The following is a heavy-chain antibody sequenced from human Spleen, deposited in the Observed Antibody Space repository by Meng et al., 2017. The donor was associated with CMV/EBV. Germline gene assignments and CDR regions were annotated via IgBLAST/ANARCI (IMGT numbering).Heavy chain of an antibody. CDR1: GFTFSSYW. Sequence: GESLKISCAASGFTFSSYWMHWVRQAPGKGLVWVSRINSDGSSTSYADSVKGRFTISRDNAKNTLYLQMNSLRAEDTAVYYCARDNSYDFWNTYYYAFDIWGQGTMVTVSS. CDR2: INSDGSST. V-gene: IGHV3-74*01. D-gene: IGHD3-3*01. CDR3: ARDNSYDFWNTYYYAFDI. J-gene: IGHJ3*02.